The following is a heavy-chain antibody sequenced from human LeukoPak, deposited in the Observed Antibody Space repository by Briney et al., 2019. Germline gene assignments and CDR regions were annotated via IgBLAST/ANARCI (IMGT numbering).Heavy chain of an antibody. CDR1: GFTFGDYA. J-gene: IGHJ6*03. Sequence: VQPGGSLRVSCAVSGFTFGDYAMSWVRQAPGKGLEWVGFVRSKAYGGTTEYAASVKGRFTISRDDSKSIAYLQMNSLTTEDTAVYYCSRVSSSSHPYYYCMDVWGKGTTVTVSS. V-gene: IGHV3-49*04. CDR3: SRVSSSSHPYYYCMDV. CDR2: VRSKAYGGTT. D-gene: IGHD2-2*01.